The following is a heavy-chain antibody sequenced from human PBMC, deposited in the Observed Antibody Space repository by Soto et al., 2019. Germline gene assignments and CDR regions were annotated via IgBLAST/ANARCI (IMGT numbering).Heavy chain of an antibody. Sequence: QVQLVQSGAEVKKTGASVEVSCKASGYTFISYGINWVRQAPGQGLEWMGWISAYNGKTNYAQKFQGRVTMTTDTATSTAYTELRSLRSDDTAAYYCGRAGFSTSWLGILATGFHGVESDSWGQGTLVTVSS. CDR2: ISAYNGKT. D-gene: IGHD6-13*01. CDR1: GYTFISYG. CDR3: GRAGFSTSWLGILATGFHGVESDS. J-gene: IGHJ4*02. V-gene: IGHV1-18*01.